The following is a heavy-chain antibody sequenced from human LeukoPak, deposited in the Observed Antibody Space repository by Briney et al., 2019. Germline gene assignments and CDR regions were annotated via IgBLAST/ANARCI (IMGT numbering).Heavy chain of an antibody. CDR3: ASLYYYDSSGYYRRGGN. Sequence: SETLSLTCAVSGGSISSSNWWSWVRQPPGKGLEWIGEIYHSGSTNYNPSLKSRVTISVDKSKNQFSLKLSSVTAADTAVYYCASLYYYDSSGYYRRGGNWGQGTLVAVSP. CDR1: GGSISSSNW. V-gene: IGHV4-4*02. CDR2: IYHSGST. D-gene: IGHD3-22*01. J-gene: IGHJ4*02.